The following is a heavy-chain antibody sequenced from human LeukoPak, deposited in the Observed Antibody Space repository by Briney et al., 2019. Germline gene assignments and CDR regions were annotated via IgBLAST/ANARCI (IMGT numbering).Heavy chain of an antibody. CDR1: GGTFSSYA. J-gene: IGHJ4*02. D-gene: IGHD2-15*01. V-gene: IGHV1-69*05. CDR2: IIPIFGTA. Sequence: ASVKVSCKASGGTFSSYAISWVRQAPGQGLEWMGGIIPIFGTANYAQKFQGRVTITTDESTSTAYMELSSLRSEDTAVYYCATSRLGYCSGGSCCSLDYWGQGTLVTVSS. CDR3: ATSRLGYCSGGSCCSLDY.